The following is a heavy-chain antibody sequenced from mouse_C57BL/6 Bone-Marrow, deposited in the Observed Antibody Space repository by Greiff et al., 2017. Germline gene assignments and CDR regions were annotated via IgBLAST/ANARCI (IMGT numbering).Heavy chain of an antibody. CDR1: GYTFTSYW. J-gene: IGHJ3*01. D-gene: IGHD2-4*01. CDR3: TRSYYDYEGGAY. CDR2: IYPGNSDT. V-gene: IGHV1-5*01. Sequence: VQLQQSGTVLARPGASVKMSCKTSGYTFTSYWMHWVKQRPGQGLEWIGAIYPGNSDTSYNQKFKGKAKLTAVTSASTAYMELSSLTNEDSAVYYCTRSYYDYEGGAYWGQGTLVTVSA.